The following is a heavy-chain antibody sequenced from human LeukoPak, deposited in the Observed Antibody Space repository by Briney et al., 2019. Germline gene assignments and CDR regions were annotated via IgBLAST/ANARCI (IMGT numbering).Heavy chain of an antibody. CDR1: GFTFSSYG. CDR3: AKDWGSYGGNSPDY. D-gene: IGHD4-23*01. V-gene: IGHV3-33*06. CDR2: IWYDGSNK. Sequence: PGRSLRLSCAASGFTFSSYGMHWVRQAPGKGLEWVAVIWYDGSNKYYADSVKGRFTISRDNSKNTLYLQMNSLRAEDTAVYYCAKDWGSYGGNSPDYWGQGTLVTVSS. J-gene: IGHJ4*02.